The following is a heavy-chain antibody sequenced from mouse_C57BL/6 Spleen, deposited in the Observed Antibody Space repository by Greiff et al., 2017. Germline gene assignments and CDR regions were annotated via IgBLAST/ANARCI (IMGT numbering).Heavy chain of an antibody. Sequence: EVQLQQSGPELVKPGASVKISCKASGYTFTDYYMNWVKQSHGKSLEWIGDINPNNGGTSYNQKFKGKATLTVDKSSSTAYMELRSLTSEDSAVYYCARHSSSYDYFDYWGQGTTLTVSS. J-gene: IGHJ2*01. CDR1: GYTFTDYY. CDR2: INPNNGGT. D-gene: IGHD1-1*01. V-gene: IGHV1-26*01. CDR3: ARHSSSYDYFDY.